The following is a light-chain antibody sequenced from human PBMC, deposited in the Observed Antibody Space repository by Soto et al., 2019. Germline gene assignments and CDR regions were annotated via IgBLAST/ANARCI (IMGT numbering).Light chain of an antibody. CDR3: QQYNNWPPWT. CDR2: GAS. V-gene: IGKV3-15*01. Sequence: EIVMTQSPATLSVSPGERATLSCRASQSVSSNLAWYQQKPGQAPRLLSYGASTRATGIPARFSGSGSGTEFTLTISSLQSEDFGVYYCQQYNNWPPWTFGQGTKLEIK. CDR1: QSVSSN. J-gene: IGKJ2*02.